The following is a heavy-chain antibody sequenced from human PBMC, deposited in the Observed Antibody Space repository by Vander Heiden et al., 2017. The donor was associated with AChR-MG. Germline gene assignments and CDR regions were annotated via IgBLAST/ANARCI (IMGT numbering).Heavy chain of an antibody. Sequence: EVQLVESGGGLVQPGGSLRLSCAASGFTFRCYWMSWVRQAPGKGLEWVAKIKQDGSEKDDGDSVKGRFTISRDNAKNSLYLKMKSVRAEDTAVYYCARVRSRYFDYWGQGTLVTVSS. V-gene: IGHV3-7*01. CDR3: ARVRSRYFDY. CDR2: IKQDGSEK. J-gene: IGHJ4*02. CDR1: GFTFRCYW.